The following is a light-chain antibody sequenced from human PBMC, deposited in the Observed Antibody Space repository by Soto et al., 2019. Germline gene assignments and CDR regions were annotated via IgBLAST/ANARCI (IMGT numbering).Light chain of an antibody. J-gene: IGLJ1*01. CDR2: DVS. Sequence: QSVLTQPASVSGSPGQSITISCTGTSSDVGGYNYVSWYQHHPGKVPQLMIYDVSNRPSGVSNRFSGSKSGNTASLTISGLQAEDEADYYCYSYTSSNTYVFGNGTKVXVL. CDR1: SSDVGGYNY. V-gene: IGLV2-14*03. CDR3: YSYTSSNTYV.